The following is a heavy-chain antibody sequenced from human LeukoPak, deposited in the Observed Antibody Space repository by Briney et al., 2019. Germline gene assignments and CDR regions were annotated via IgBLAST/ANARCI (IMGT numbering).Heavy chain of an antibody. Sequence: SQTLSLTCAISGDSVSSNSVAWNWIRQSPSRGLEWLGRTYYRSKWYNGYALSVKSQISVNPDTSKNQFSLQLNSVTPEDTAVYYCARGQYYAFDIWGQGTMVTVSS. V-gene: IGHV6-1*01. J-gene: IGHJ3*02. CDR2: TYYRSKWYN. D-gene: IGHD3-10*01. CDR3: ARGQYYAFDI. CDR1: GDSVSSNSVA.